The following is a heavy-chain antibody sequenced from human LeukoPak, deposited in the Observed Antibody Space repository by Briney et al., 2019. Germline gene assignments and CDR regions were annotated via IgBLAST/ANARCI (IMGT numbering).Heavy chain of an antibody. CDR2: IRQDGSEK. J-gene: IGHJ4*02. Sequence: GGSLRLSCAVSGLTFSNYWMSWVRQAPGKGMEWVANIRQDGSEKYYVDSVKDRFTISRDDAKNSLYLQMNSLRAEDTAVYYCARNYGGNSADWGQGTLVTVSS. CDR3: ARNYGGNSAD. D-gene: IGHD4-23*01. CDR1: GLTFSNYW. V-gene: IGHV3-7*04.